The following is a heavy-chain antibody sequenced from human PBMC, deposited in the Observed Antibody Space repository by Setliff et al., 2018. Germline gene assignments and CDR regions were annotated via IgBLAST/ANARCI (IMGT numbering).Heavy chain of an antibody. D-gene: IGHD6-13*01. Sequence: SVTVSCKASGYTFTSYGISWVRQAPGQGLEWMGWISAYNGNTNYAQKLQGRVTMTTDTSTSTAYMELRSLRSDDTAVYYCARVGSSSWLHPDVYYYYGMDVWGQGTTVTVSS. J-gene: IGHJ6*02. CDR2: ISAYNGNT. V-gene: IGHV1-18*01. CDR3: ARVGSSSWLHPDVYYYYGMDV. CDR1: GYTFTSYG.